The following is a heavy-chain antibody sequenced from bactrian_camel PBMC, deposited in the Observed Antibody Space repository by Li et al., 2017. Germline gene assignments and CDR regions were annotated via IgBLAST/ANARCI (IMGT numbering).Heavy chain of an antibody. CDR3: TRETQWVGYHEFAEY. J-gene: IGHJ4*01. CDR2: VFGDSSKT. V-gene: IGHV3-2*01. Sequence: QVQLVESGGGLVQPGGSLRLSCAVSGLGRLFSKSSVTWVRQGPGKGLEWVSTVFGDSSKTLYADAVKGRFTISRDNAKDTLYLQLNSLPREDSAMYYCTRETQWVGYHEFAEYWGQGTQVTVS. D-gene: IGHD5*01. CDR1: GLGRLFSKSS.